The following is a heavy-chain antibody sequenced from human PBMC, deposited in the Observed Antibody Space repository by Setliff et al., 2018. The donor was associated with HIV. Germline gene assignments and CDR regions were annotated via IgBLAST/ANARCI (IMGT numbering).Heavy chain of an antibody. CDR3: ARLVDTNLVNWGNWFDP. J-gene: IGHJ5*02. CDR1: GYSFTSYW. V-gene: IGHV5-10-1*01. CDR2: IDPSDSYT. Sequence: GESLKISCKGSGYSFTSYWISWVRQMPGKGLEWMGRIDPSDSYTNYSPSFQGHVTISADKSISTAYLQWSSLKASDTAMYYCARLVDTNLVNWGNWFDPWGQGTLVTVSS. D-gene: IGHD5-18*01.